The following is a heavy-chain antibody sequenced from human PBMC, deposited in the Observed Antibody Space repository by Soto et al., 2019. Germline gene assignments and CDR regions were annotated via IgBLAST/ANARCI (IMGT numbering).Heavy chain of an antibody. Sequence: EVHLVESGGGLVQPGGSLRLSCAASGFMFSDYAMDWVRQAPGKGLEWVSYFSRTDNTVQYADSVKGRFIISRDNVANSLYLQMHSLTAEDTAIYYCARETHSSHHHVDYWGPGTLVTVSS. CDR1: GFMFSDYA. V-gene: IGHV3-48*03. CDR3: ARETHSSHHHVDY. J-gene: IGHJ4*02. D-gene: IGHD5-18*01. CDR2: FSRTDNTV.